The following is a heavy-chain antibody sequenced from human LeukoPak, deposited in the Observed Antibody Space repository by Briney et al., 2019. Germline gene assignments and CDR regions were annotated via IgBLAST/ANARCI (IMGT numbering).Heavy chain of an antibody. V-gene: IGHV3-48*03. CDR1: GFTFSSYE. CDR3: ARDPPYCGGDCHGGVDY. Sequence: GGSLRLSSAASGFTFSSYEMNWVRQAPGKGLVWVSYISSSGSTIYYADSVKGRFTISRDNAKKSLYLQMNSLRAEDTAVYYCARDPPYCGGDCHGGVDYWGQGTLVTVSS. J-gene: IGHJ4*02. D-gene: IGHD2-21*02. CDR2: ISSSGSTI.